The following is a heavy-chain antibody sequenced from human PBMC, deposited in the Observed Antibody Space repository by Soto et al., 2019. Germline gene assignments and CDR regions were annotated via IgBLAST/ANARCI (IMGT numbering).Heavy chain of an antibody. Sequence: GGSLRLSCAASGFTVSSNYISFFRQPAGKCLEWVSVIYGGDDTYYPDSVKGRFTISRDNSNNMLNLQMNSLRADDTAVYYRARRGSDFESSGYYPLFDYWGHGTLVTVSS. V-gene: IGHV3-53*01. CDR3: ARRGSDFESSGYYPLFDY. J-gene: IGHJ4*01. CDR2: IYGGDDT. CDR1: GFTVSSNY. D-gene: IGHD3-22*01.